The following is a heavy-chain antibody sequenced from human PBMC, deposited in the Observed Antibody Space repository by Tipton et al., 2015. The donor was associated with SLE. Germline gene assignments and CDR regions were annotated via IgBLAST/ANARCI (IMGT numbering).Heavy chain of an antibody. Sequence: QSGAEVKKPGASVKVSCKASGYTFTSYYMHWVRQAPGQGLEWMGIINPSGGSTSYAQKFQGRVTMTRDTSTSTVYMELSSLRSEDTAVYYCARASGRDGSITGSAFDIWGQGTMVTVSS. CDR2: INPSGGST. CDR1: GYTFTSYY. D-gene: IGHD1-26*01. J-gene: IGHJ3*02. V-gene: IGHV1-46*01. CDR3: ARASGRDGSITGSAFDI.